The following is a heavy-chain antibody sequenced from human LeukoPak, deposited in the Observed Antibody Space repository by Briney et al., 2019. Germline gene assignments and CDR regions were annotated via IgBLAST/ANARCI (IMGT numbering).Heavy chain of an antibody. D-gene: IGHD1-7*01. Sequence: PGGSLRLSCAAPGFTFSSYDMHWVRQAPGKGLEWVAVISSDGTNKYYADSVKGLFTISRDNAKNSLYLQMNSLRAEDTSVYYCARGWNSDYFDYWGQRTLVTVSS. J-gene: IGHJ4*02. V-gene: IGHV3-30*03. CDR3: ARGWNSDYFDY. CDR2: ISSDGTNK. CDR1: GFTFSSYD.